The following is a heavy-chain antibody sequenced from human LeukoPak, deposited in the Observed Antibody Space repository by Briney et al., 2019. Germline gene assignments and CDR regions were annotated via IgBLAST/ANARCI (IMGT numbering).Heavy chain of an antibody. Sequence: QPGGSLRLSCAASGFTFSSYAMHWVRQAPGKGLEYVSAISSNGGSTYYADSVKGRFTISRDNSKNTLYLQMGSLRAEDMAVYYCARESSGALDYWGQGTLVTVSS. D-gene: IGHD6-25*01. CDR2: ISSNGGST. V-gene: IGHV3-64*02. J-gene: IGHJ4*02. CDR1: GFTFSSYA. CDR3: ARESSGALDY.